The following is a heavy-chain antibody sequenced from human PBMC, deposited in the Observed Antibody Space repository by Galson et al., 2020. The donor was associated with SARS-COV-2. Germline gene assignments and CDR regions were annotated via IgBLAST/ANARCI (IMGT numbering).Heavy chain of an antibody. D-gene: IGHD3-10*01. V-gene: IGHV3-13*01. CDR3: TRQASLIQGVFIDY. CDR1: GFTFSTYD. J-gene: IGHJ4*02. Sequence: GGSLRLSCVASGFTFSTYDMHWVRQATGKGLEWVSGISPTDNTFYPGSVKGRFTVSRENAKNSLYLQMNSLRDEDTAIYYCTRQASLIQGVFIDYWGQGTLVTVSS. CDR2: ISPTDNT.